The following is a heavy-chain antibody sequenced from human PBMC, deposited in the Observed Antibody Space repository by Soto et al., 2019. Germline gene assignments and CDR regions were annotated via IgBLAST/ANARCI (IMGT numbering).Heavy chain of an antibody. Sequence: SETLSLTCAVSGGSISSGGYSWSWIRQPPGKGLEWIGYIYHSGSTYYNPSLKSRVTISVDRSKNQFSLKLSSVTAADTAVYNCARVNGDYYFDYWGQGTLVTSPQ. CDR2: IYHSGST. D-gene: IGHD4-17*01. V-gene: IGHV4-30-2*01. J-gene: IGHJ4*02. CDR1: GGSISSGGYS. CDR3: ARVNGDYYFDY.